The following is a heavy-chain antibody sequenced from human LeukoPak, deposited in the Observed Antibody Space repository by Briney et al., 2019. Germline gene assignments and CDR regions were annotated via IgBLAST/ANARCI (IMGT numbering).Heavy chain of an antibody. V-gene: IGHV1-46*01. CDR1: GYTFTSYY. CDR2: IKPSGGST. Sequence: ASVKVSCKASGYTFTSYYMHWVRQAPGQGLEWMGIIKPSGGSTSYAQKFQGRVSMTRDTSTSTVYMDLSSLRSEDTAVYYCARALYYFGSGSYSGYYGMDVWGQGTTVTVSS. CDR3: ARALYYFGSGSYSGYYGMDV. J-gene: IGHJ6*02. D-gene: IGHD3-10*01.